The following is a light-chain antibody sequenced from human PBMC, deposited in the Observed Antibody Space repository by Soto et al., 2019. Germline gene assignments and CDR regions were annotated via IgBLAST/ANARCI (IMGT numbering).Light chain of an antibody. CDR1: QSISSY. CDR3: QQLNGYLELT. J-gene: IGKJ4*01. V-gene: IGKV1-9*01. CDR2: DAS. Sequence: MHINQSRAALSSSLGYRVTITCLSSQSISSYLNWYQQKLGKAPKLLIYDASTLQSGVPSRFSGSRSGTEFTLTISSLQPEDFATYYCQQLNGYLELTFGGGTKVDIK.